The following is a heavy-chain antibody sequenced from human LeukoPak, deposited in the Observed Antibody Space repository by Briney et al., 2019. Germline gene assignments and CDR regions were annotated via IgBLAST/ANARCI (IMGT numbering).Heavy chain of an antibody. CDR2: ISAYNGNT. CDR1: GYTFTSYG. J-gene: IGHJ4*02. Sequence: ASVKVSCKASGYTFTSYGISWVRQAPGQGLEWMGWISAYNGNTNYAQKLQGRDTMTTDTSTSTAYMELRSLRSDDTAVYYCARDLSGVYSYGYLGVYWGQGTLVTVSS. V-gene: IGHV1-18*01. CDR3: ARDLSGVYSYGYLGVY. D-gene: IGHD5-18*01.